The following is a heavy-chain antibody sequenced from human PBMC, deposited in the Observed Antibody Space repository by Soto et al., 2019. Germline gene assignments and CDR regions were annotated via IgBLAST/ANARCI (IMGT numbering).Heavy chain of an antibody. D-gene: IGHD3-3*02. Sequence: GGSLRLSCAASGFTFSSYWMTWVRQAPGKGLEWVANIKQDGSEKYYVDSVKGRFTISRDNAKNSLYLQMNSLRAEDPAVYYCAREYAFLEWLLKENYYYYGMDVWGQGTTVTVSS. J-gene: IGHJ6*02. CDR2: IKQDGSEK. V-gene: IGHV3-7*01. CDR3: AREYAFLEWLLKENYYYYGMDV. CDR1: GFTFSSYW.